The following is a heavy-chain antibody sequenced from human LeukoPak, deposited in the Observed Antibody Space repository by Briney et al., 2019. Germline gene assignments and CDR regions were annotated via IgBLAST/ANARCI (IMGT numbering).Heavy chain of an antibody. CDR2: ISSSGSMI. D-gene: IGHD6-13*01. J-gene: IGHJ4*02. Sequence: GGSLRLSCAASGITFSDYYMTWIRQAPGKGLEWVSYISSSGSMINYADSVKGRFTISRDNAKNSLYLQMNSLRVEDTAVYYCARGIAAMYYFDYWGQGTLVTVSS. V-gene: IGHV3-11*01. CDR3: ARGIAAMYYFDY. CDR1: GITFSDYY.